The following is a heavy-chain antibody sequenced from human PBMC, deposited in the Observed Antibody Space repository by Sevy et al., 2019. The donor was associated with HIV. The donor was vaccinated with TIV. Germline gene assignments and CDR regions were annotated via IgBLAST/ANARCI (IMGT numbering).Heavy chain of an antibody. J-gene: IGHJ5*02. Sequence: SETLSLTCTVSGGSISSYYWSWIRQPPGKGLEWIGYIYYSGSTNYNPSLKSRVTISVDTSKNQFSLKLSSVTAADTAVYYCARTKTYYDFWSGGRNWFDPWGQGTLVTVSS. CDR3: ARTKTYYDFWSGGRNWFDP. V-gene: IGHV4-59*01. CDR2: IYYSGST. D-gene: IGHD3-3*01. CDR1: GGSISSYY.